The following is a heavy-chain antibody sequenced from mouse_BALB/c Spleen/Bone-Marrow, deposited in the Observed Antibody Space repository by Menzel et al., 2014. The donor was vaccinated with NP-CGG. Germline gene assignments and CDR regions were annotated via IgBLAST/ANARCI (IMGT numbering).Heavy chain of an antibody. V-gene: IGHV1S81*02. CDR3: AKDGNYRYAMDY. Sequence: QVQLQQPGDELVKPGASVKLSCMASCFTFTSYWIHWVQQRPGQGPEWIGEINPSNGRTNYNEKFKSKATLTEDKSSSTAYMQLSSQTSEDSAVYYCAKDGNYRYAMDYWGQGTSVTVSS. D-gene: IGHD2-1*01. CDR2: INPSNGRT. J-gene: IGHJ4*01. CDR1: CFTFTSYW.